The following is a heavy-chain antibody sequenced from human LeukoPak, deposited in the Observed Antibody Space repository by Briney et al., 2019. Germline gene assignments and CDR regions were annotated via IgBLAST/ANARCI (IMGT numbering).Heavy chain of an antibody. CDR3: ARDREDDSSGYYYSHYYYYGMDV. Sequence: GGSLRLSCAASGFTFSSYSMNWVRQAPGKGLEWVSSISSSSSYIYYADSVKGRFTISRDNATNSLYLQMNCLRAEDTAVYYCARDREDDSSGYYYSHYYYYGMDVWGQGTTVTVSS. D-gene: IGHD3-22*01. CDR2: ISSSSSYI. J-gene: IGHJ6*02. V-gene: IGHV3-21*01. CDR1: GFTFSSYS.